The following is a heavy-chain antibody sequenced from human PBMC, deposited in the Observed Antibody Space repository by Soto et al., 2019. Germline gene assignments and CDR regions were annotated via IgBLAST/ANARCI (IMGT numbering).Heavy chain of an antibody. CDR1: GGSISSYY. Sequence: SETLSLTCTVSGGSISSYYWSWIRQPPGKGLEWIGYIYYSGSTNYNPSLKSRVTISVDTSKNQFSLKLSSVTAADTAVYYCARDYREVVPAANYYYYGMDVWGQGTTVT. CDR3: ARDYREVVPAANYYYYGMDV. CDR2: IYYSGST. V-gene: IGHV4-59*01. D-gene: IGHD2-2*01. J-gene: IGHJ6*02.